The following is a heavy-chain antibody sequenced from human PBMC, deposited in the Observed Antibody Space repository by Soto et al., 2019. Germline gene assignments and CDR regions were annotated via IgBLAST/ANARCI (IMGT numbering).Heavy chain of an antibody. D-gene: IGHD3-22*01. J-gene: IGHJ1*01. V-gene: IGHV3-72*01. Sequence: GGSLRLSCAASGFTFSDHYMDRVRQAPGKGLEWVGRTRNKANSYTTEYAASVKGRFTISRDDSKNSLYLQMNSLKTEDTAVYYCARSDKGYYYDSSGYPKYFQHWGQGTLVTVSS. CDR2: TRNKANSYTT. CDR3: ARSDKGYYYDSSGYPKYFQH. CDR1: GFTFSDHY.